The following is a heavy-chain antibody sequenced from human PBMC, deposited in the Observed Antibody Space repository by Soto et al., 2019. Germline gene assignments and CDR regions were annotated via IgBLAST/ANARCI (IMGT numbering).Heavy chain of an antibody. CDR3: AKDTPVVRWPGGDYT. J-gene: IGHJ5*02. D-gene: IGHD2-21*02. CDR2: ISYDGSNK. CDR1: GFTFSSYG. Sequence: AGGSLRLSCAASGFTFSSYGMHWVRQAPGKGLEWVAVISYDGSNKYYADSVKGRFTISRDNSKNTLYLQMNSLRAEDTAVYYCAKDTPVVRWPGGDYTWGQGTLVTVSS. V-gene: IGHV3-30*18.